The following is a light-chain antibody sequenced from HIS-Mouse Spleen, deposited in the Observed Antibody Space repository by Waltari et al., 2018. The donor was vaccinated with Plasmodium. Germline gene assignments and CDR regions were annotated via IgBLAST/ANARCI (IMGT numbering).Light chain of an antibody. Sequence: QSALTQPASVSGSPGQSITISCTGTSSDVGSYNLVSWYQQHPGKAPKHMIYEGSKRPSGVSNRFSGAKAGTTASLTISGLQAEDEADYYCCSYAGSSTFVVFGGGTKLTVL. V-gene: IGLV2-23*03. CDR2: EGS. CDR1: SSDVGSYNL. CDR3: CSYAGSSTFVV. J-gene: IGLJ2*01.